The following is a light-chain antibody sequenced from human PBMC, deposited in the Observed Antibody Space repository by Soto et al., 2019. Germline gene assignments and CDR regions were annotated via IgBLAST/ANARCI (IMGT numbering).Light chain of an antibody. V-gene: IGKV1-33*01. CDR2: DAS. Sequence: DIQMTQSPSSLSASVGDRVTITCQASQDISNYLNWYQQKPGKAPKLLIYDASNLETGVPSRFIGSGSGTDFTFTINSLQPEDIATYYCQQYDNLPLTFGGGTKVEIK. CDR3: QQYDNLPLT. J-gene: IGKJ4*01. CDR1: QDISNY.